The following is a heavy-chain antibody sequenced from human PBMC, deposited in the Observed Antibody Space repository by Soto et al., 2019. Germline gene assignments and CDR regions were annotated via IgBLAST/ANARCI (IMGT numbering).Heavy chain of an antibody. CDR1: GFTFNNYA. CDR2: ISRYGDIT. J-gene: IGHJ4*02. Sequence: EVQLLESRGDLIQPGGSLRLSCAASGFTFNNYAMTWVRQAPGKGLEWVSAISRYGDITYYADSVEGRFSISRDNSKNTLYLQMNSLRAEDTAVYYCAKDRYLDHDSRDYLFDNWGQGTLVTVSS. D-gene: IGHD3-22*01. CDR3: AKDRYLDHDSRDYLFDN. V-gene: IGHV3-23*01.